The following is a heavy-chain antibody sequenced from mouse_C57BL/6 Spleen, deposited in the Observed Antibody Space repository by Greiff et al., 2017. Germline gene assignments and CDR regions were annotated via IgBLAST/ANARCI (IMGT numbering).Heavy chain of an antibody. CDR3: AKGPHYYGSSYVYAMDY. Sequence: EVMLVESGGGLVKPGGSLKLSCAASGFTFSDYGMHWVRQAPEKGLEWVAYISSGSSTIYYADTVKGRFTISRDNAKNTLFLQMTNLRSEDTAMYYCAKGPHYYGSSYVYAMDYWGQGTSVTVSS. V-gene: IGHV5-17*01. J-gene: IGHJ4*01. CDR2: ISSGSSTI. D-gene: IGHD1-1*01. CDR1: GFTFSDYG.